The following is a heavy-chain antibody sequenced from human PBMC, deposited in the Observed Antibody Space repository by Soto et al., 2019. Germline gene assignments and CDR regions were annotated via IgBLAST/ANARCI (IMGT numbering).Heavy chain of an antibody. V-gene: IGHV5-51*01. CDR2: IFPSDSDT. D-gene: IGHD3-22*01. J-gene: IGHJ5*02. Sequence: XASLKISCRTSGYKFTSSWIAWVRQMPGKGLEWMGIIFPSDSDTRYSPSFQGQVTISADRSTSTVFLQWASLKASDTAVYFCARKDKSGYFNWFDPWGQGTLVTGSS. CDR1: GYKFTSSW. CDR3: ARKDKSGYFNWFDP.